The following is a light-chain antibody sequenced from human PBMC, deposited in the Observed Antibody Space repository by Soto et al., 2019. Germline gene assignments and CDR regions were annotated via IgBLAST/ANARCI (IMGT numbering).Light chain of an antibody. CDR2: EVS. V-gene: IGLV2-14*01. Sequence: QSVLTQPASVSGSPGQSITISCTGTKYDIGAYNFVSSYQQHPGKAPKLMIYEVSNRPSGVSNRFAGSKSGSTASLTISGLQTEDEADYHCSSYSSSSIPYVFGTGTKVTVL. CDR1: KYDIGAYNF. CDR3: SSYSSSSIPYV. J-gene: IGLJ1*01.